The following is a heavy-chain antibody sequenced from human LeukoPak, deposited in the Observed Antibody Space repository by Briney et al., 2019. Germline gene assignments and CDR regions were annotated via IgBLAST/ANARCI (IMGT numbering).Heavy chain of an antibody. D-gene: IGHD3-9*01. CDR1: GYTFTGYY. CDR2: INPNSGGT. Sequence: ASVKVSCKASGYTFTGYYMHWVRQAPGQGLEWMGWINPNSGGTNYAQKLQGRVTMTTDTSTSTAYMELRSLRSDDTAVYYCARDNDILTGLDYWGQGTLVTVSS. V-gene: IGHV1-2*02. CDR3: ARDNDILTGLDY. J-gene: IGHJ4*02.